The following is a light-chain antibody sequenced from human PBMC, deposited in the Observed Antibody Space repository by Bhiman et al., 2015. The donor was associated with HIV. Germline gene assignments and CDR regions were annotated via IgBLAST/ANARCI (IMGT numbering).Light chain of an antibody. V-gene: IGLV1-51*02. Sequence: QSVLTQPPSVSAAPGQKVTISCSGSSSNIGNNYVSWYQQLPGTAPKLLIYENNKRPSGIPDRFSGSKSGTSATLGITGLQTGDEADYYCQSYDSSLSGSVFGGGTKLTVV. CDR1: SSNIGNNY. CDR2: ENN. CDR3: QSYDSSLSGSV. J-gene: IGLJ3*02.